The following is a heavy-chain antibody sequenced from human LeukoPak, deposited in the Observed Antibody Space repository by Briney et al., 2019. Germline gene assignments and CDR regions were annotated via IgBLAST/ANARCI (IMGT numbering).Heavy chain of an antibody. CDR1: GLTFSSYA. Sequence: GGSLSLSCAASGLTFSSYAMHWVRKAPGKGLEWVAVISFDGSNKYYADSVKGRFTISRDNSKNTLYLQMNSLRAEDTAVYYCARARIAVAGTGEASYYFDYWGQGTLVTVSS. J-gene: IGHJ4*02. CDR2: ISFDGSNK. V-gene: IGHV3-30*04. D-gene: IGHD6-19*01. CDR3: ARARIAVAGTGEASYYFDY.